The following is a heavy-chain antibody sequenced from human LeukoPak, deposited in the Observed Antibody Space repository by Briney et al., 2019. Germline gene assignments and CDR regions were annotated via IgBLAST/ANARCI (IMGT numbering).Heavy chain of an antibody. V-gene: IGHV1-46*01. CDR3: ARDYCTNGVCYPWTD. CDR1: GYTFTSYY. J-gene: IGHJ4*02. D-gene: IGHD2-8*01. CDR2: INPSGGST. Sequence: GASVKVSCKASGYTFTSYYMHWVRQAPGQGLEWMGIINPSGGSTSYAQKFQGRVTMTRDTSTSTVYMELSSLGSEDTAVYYCARDYCTNGVCYPWTDWGQGTLVTVSS.